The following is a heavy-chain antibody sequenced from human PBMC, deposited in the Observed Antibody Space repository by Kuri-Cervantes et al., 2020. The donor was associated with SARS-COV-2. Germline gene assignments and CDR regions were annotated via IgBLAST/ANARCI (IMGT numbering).Heavy chain of an antibody. CDR1: GGSISSSSYY. V-gene: IGHV4-39*01. Sequence: SETLSLTCTVSGGSISSSSYYWGWIRQPPGKGLEWIGSIYYSGSTYYNPSLKSRVTISVDTSKNQFSLKLSSVTAADTAVYYGARLFAHLWSVQGDDAFDIWSQGTMVTVSS. CDR3: ARLFAHLWSVQGDDAFDI. CDR2: IYYSGST. D-gene: IGHD3-3*02. J-gene: IGHJ3*02.